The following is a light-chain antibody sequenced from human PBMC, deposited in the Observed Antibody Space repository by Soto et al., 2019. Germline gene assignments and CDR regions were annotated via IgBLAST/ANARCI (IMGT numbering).Light chain of an antibody. J-gene: IGLJ1*01. V-gene: IGLV2-14*03. CDR3: SSYTGSSTYV. Sequence: QSALTQPASVSGSPGQSITISCTGTSSDVGDYGFVSWYQQHPGKAPKLIIYDVINRPSGVSDRFSASKSGNTASLTISGLQADDEADYYCSSYTGSSTYVFGTGTKLTVL. CDR1: SSDVGDYGF. CDR2: DVI.